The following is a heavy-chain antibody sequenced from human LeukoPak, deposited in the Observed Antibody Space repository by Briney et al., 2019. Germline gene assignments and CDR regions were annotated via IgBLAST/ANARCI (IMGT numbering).Heavy chain of an antibody. CDR3: ARNRDSSGYYPSDVFDI. D-gene: IGHD3-22*01. J-gene: IGHJ3*02. CDR2: TNWNGGST. CDR1: GFIVRRNY. Sequence: GGSLRLSCEASGFIVRRNYMNWVRQAPEKGLEWVSGTNWNGGSTGYADSVKGRFTISRDNAKNSLYLQMNSLRDEDTALYYCARNRDSSGYYPSDVFDIWGQGTMVTVSS. V-gene: IGHV3-20*04.